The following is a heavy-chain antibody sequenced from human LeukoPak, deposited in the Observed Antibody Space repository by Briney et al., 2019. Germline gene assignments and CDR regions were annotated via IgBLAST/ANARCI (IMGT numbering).Heavy chain of an antibody. CDR3: ARDCCASGSHDS. CDR1: GFTSNIYW. V-gene: IGHV3-7*04. Sequence: GGSLRLSCEASGFTSNIYWMNWVRQAPGKGLEWVANIQQGGGVTHYGDSVKGRFTISRDNARNSLYLQMNDLRAEDTAVYYCARDCCASGSHDSWGQGTLVTVSS. CDR2: IQQGGGVT. D-gene: IGHD3-10*01. J-gene: IGHJ4*02.